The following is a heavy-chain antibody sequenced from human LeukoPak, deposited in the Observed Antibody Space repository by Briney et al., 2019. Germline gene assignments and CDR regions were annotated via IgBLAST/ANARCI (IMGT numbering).Heavy chain of an antibody. Sequence: KPSETLSLTCTVSGGSISTFFWSWIRQPPGKGLEWIGFISYSGSTNYNPSLKSRLTMSLDTSKNQFSLKLSSVTAADTAVYYCAGSRYGSTSTNYYMDVWGKGTTVTVSS. V-gene: IGHV4-59*01. CDR2: ISYSGST. CDR1: GGSISTFF. CDR3: AGSRYGSTSTNYYMDV. D-gene: IGHD2-2*01. J-gene: IGHJ6*03.